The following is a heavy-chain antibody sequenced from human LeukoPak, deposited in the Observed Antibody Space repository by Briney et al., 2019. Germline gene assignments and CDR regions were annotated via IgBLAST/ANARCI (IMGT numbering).Heavy chain of an antibody. Sequence: SETLSLTCDVSGASISRGGYSWSWIRQPPGKGLEWIGYIYHSGSTYYNPSLKSRVTISMDRSKNQFSLKLSSVTAADTAVHYCARHLYGSGSPLDYWGQGILVTVSS. V-gene: IGHV4-30-2*01. CDR3: ARHLYGSGSPLDY. CDR1: GASISRGGYS. D-gene: IGHD3-10*01. J-gene: IGHJ4*02. CDR2: IYHSGST.